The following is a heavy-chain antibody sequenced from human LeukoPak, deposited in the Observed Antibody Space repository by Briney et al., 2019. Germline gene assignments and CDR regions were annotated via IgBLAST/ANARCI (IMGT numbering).Heavy chain of an antibody. CDR3: ARDVVAATHAFDI. CDR1: GYTFTSYY. CDR2: INPSGGST. J-gene: IGHJ3*02. V-gene: IGHV1-46*01. Sequence: ASVKVSCKASGYTFTSYYMHWVRQAPGQGLEWMGIINPSGGSTGYAQKFQGRVTMTRDTSTSTVYMELSSLRSEDTAAYYCARDVVAATHAFDIWGQGTMVTVSS. D-gene: IGHD2-15*01.